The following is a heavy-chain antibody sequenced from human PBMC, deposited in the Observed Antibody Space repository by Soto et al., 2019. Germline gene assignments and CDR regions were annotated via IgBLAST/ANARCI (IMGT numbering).Heavy chain of an antibody. Sequence: SGPTLVNPIQTLTLTCTYSGFSLTTSGAGVGWIRQPQGKALEWLALISWKDDKRYNPGLESRLTITKDTSKNQVILTLTNIDPVDTATYFCAHRYGGNYFRWYFDSWGEGTLVTVSS. V-gene: IGHV2-5*01. J-gene: IGHJ4*02. CDR3: AHRYGGNYFRWYFDS. CDR2: ISWKDDK. D-gene: IGHD4-17*01. CDR1: GFSLTTSGAG.